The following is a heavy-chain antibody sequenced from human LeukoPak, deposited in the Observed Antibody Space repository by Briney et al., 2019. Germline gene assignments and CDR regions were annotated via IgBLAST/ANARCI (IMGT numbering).Heavy chain of an antibody. V-gene: IGHV3-30*02. D-gene: IGHD6-6*01. CDR3: AKVNEAARPTYYYYYMDV. CDR1: GFTFSSYG. CDR2: IRYDGSNK. Sequence: GGSLRLSCAASGFTFSSYGMHWVRQALGKGLEWVAFIRYDGSNKYYADSVKGRFTISRDNSKNTLYLQMNSLRAEDTAVYYCAKVNEAARPTYYYYYMDVWGKGTTVTVSS. J-gene: IGHJ6*03.